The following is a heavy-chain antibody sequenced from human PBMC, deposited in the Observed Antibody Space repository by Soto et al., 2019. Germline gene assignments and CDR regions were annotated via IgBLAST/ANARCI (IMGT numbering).Heavy chain of an antibody. CDR2: IWYDGSNK. Sequence: QVQLVESGGGVVQPGRSLRLSCAASGFTFSSYGMHWVRQAPGKGLEWVAVIWYDGSNKYYADSVKGRFTISRDNSKNTLYLQINSLRAEDTAVYYCARVADIVLATLDWYFDLWGRGTLVTVSS. D-gene: IGHD2-8*01. J-gene: IGHJ2*01. CDR1: GFTFSSYG. CDR3: ARVADIVLATLDWYFDL. V-gene: IGHV3-33*01.